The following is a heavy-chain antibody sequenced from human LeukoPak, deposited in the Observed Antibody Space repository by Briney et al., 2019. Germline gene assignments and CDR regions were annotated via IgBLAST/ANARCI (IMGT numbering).Heavy chain of an antibody. Sequence: SESLSLTCTVSGGSISSYYWSWIRQPPGKGLEWIGYIYYSGSTNYNPSLKSRVTISVDTSKNQFSLKLSSVTAADTAVYYCARGLASAGMGLWGQGTLVTVSS. CDR2: IYYSGST. V-gene: IGHV4-59*01. CDR3: ARGLASAGMGL. D-gene: IGHD6-13*01. CDR1: GGSISSYY. J-gene: IGHJ4*02.